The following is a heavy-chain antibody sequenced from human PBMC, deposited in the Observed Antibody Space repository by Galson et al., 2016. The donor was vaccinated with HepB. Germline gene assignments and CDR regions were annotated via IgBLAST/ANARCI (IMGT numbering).Heavy chain of an antibody. J-gene: IGHJ4*02. V-gene: IGHV4-39*01. Sequence: SETLSLTCTVSGDSIISDTYHWGWIRQPPGKGLEWLGSIHHSGTTYYNPSLRSRGTISVDTSRNQFSLRLSSVTAADTAVYYCAGEYSSSPGYWGRGALVTVAS. D-gene: IGHD6-6*01. CDR1: GDSIISDTYH. CDR2: IHHSGTT. CDR3: AGEYSSSPGY.